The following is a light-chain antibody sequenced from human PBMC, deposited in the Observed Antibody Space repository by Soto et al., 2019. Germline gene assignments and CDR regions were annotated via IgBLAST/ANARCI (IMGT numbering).Light chain of an antibody. Sequence: IVLTQSPATLSLSPGERATLSCRASQSVSSYLAWYQQKPGQAPRLLIDDASNRATGIPARFSGSGSGTDFTLTISSLEPEDFAVYDCQQRGNWPITFGGGTKVEIK. CDR3: QQRGNWPIT. CDR1: QSVSSY. CDR2: DAS. J-gene: IGKJ4*01. V-gene: IGKV3-11*01.